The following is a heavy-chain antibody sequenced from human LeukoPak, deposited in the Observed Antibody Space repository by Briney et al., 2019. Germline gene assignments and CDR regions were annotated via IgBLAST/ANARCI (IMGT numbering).Heavy chain of an antibody. Sequence: GGSLRLSCAASGFTFSSYGMHWVRQAPGKGLEWVAVISYDGSNKYYADSVKGRFTISRDNSKNTLYLQMNSLRAEDTAVYYCAKSAGSGTNNWFDPWGQGTLVTVSS. CDR3: AKSAGSGTNNWFDP. J-gene: IGHJ5*02. D-gene: IGHD3-10*01. CDR2: ISYDGSNK. CDR1: GFTFSSYG. V-gene: IGHV3-30*18.